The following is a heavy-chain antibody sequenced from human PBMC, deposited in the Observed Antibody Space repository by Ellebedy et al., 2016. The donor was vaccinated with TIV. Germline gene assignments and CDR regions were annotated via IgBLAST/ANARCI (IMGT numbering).Heavy chain of an antibody. D-gene: IGHD3-9*01. CDR2: IYYSRCT. CDR1: GGSISTYS. Sequence: MPSETLSLTCTVSGGSISTYSWSWIRQPPGQGLEWIAYIYYSRCTEYNPSLKSQVTVSLDTSNDKFSLRLSFVTAADTAVYYCARVPLRYFDWVYYYHGMDVWGQGTTVTVSS. CDR3: ARVPLRYFDWVYYYHGMDV. J-gene: IGHJ6*02. V-gene: IGHV4-59*08.